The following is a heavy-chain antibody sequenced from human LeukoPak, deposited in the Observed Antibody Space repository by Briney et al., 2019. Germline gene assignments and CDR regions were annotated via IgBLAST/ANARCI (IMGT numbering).Heavy chain of an antibody. V-gene: IGHV4-4*07. CDR1: GGSISSYY. D-gene: IGHD2-15*01. Sequence: SETLSLTCTVSGGSISSYYWSWIRQPAGKGLEWIGRISASGNTNYNPSLKSRVTMSVDTSKSQFSLKLSSVTAADTAVYYCARESGGGRPFDYWGQGTLVTVSS. J-gene: IGHJ4*02. CDR2: ISASGNT. CDR3: ARESGGGRPFDY.